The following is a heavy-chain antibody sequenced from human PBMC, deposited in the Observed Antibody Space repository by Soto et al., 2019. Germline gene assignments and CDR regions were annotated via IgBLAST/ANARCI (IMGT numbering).Heavy chain of an antibody. CDR2: INHSGST. CDR3: ARVGTYSSSWYRTYYYYGMDV. CDR1: GGSFSGYY. Sequence: PSETLSLTCAVYGGSFSGYYWSWIRQPPGKGLEWIGEINHSGSTNYNPSLKSRVTISVDTSKNQFSLKLSSVTAADTAVYYCARVGTYSSSWYRTYYYYGMDVWGQGTTVTVSS. J-gene: IGHJ6*02. V-gene: IGHV4-34*01. D-gene: IGHD6-13*01.